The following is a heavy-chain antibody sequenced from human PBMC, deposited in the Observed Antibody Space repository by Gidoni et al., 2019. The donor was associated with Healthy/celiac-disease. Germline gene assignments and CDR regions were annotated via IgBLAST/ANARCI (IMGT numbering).Heavy chain of an antibody. CDR2: TYYRGST. Sequence: QVQLQESGPALVTPSQTLSRTCTVSGGCISSGGYYWRWIRQDPGPGREWIGYTYYRGSTYYNPSLKSRVTIAVDTSKNQFSLKLSSVTAADTAVYYCARDNSSGYYGMDVWGQGTTVTVSS. D-gene: IGHD3-22*01. V-gene: IGHV4-31*03. J-gene: IGHJ6*02. CDR1: GGCISSGGYY. CDR3: ARDNSSGYYGMDV.